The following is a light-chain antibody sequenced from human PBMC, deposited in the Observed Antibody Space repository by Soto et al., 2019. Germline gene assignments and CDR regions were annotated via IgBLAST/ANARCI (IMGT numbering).Light chain of an antibody. CDR2: DAS. CDR3: QQRSNWPPGLT. CDR1: QSVSSY. V-gene: IGKV3-11*01. Sequence: EIVLTHSPATLSLSPGERATLSCRASQSVSSYLAWYQQKPGQAPRLLIYDASNRATGIPARFSGSGSGTDFTLTISSLEPEDFAVYYCQQRSNWPPGLTFGQGTRLEIK. J-gene: IGKJ5*01.